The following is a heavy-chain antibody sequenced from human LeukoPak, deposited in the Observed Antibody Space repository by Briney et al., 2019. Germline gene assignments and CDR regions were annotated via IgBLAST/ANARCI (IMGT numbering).Heavy chain of an antibody. CDR2: ISGSGGST. V-gene: IGHV3-23*01. D-gene: IGHD3-3*01. Sequence: GGSLRLSCAASGFTFSSYAMSWIRQAPGKGPEWVSAISGSGGSTYYADSVKGRFTISRDNSKNTLYLQMNSLRAEDTAVYYCAKDPGYDFWSGLFDYWGQGTLVTVSS. CDR3: AKDPGYDFWSGLFDY. J-gene: IGHJ4*02. CDR1: GFTFSSYA.